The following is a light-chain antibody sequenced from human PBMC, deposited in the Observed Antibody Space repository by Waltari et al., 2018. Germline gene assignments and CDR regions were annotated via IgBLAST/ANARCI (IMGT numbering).Light chain of an antibody. J-gene: IGLJ3*02. CDR1: TSDVGKYNL. Sequence: QSALTQTATVSGSPGQSITISCTGTTSDVGKYNLVSWYQQHPGKAPTPIIYDVNKRPSGVSNRFSGSKSGNPASLTISGLQAADEAYYYCCSYAGSAISVFGGGTKVTVL. CDR2: DVN. CDR3: CSYAGSAISV. V-gene: IGLV2-23*02.